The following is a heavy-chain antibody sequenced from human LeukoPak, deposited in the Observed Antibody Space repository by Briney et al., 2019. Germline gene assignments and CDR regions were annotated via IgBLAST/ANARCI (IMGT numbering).Heavy chain of an antibody. CDR1: GGTFSSYA. CDR2: IIPIFGTA. V-gene: IGHV1-69*13. D-gene: IGHD3-10*01. Sequence: GASVKVSCKASGGTFSSYAISWVRQAPGQGREWMGGIIPIFGTANYAQKFQGRVTITADESTSTAYMELSSLRSEDTAVYYCARGESGRYYGSGSLNAFDIWGQGTMVTVSS. CDR3: ARGESGRYYGSGSLNAFDI. J-gene: IGHJ3*02.